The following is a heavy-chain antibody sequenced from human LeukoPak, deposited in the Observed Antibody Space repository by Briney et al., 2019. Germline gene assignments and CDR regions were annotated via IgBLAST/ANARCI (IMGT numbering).Heavy chain of an antibody. CDR3: AKDRGNSYGHFDY. J-gene: IGHJ4*02. CDR2: ISGSGITT. CDR1: GFTFSTYA. Sequence: GGSLRLPCAASGFTFSTYAMTWVRQAPGKGLEWASAISGSGITTNYADSVKGRFTISRDNSKNTLYLQMNSLRAEDTAVYYCAKDRGNSYGHFDYWGQGTLVTVSS. V-gene: IGHV3-23*01. D-gene: IGHD5-18*01.